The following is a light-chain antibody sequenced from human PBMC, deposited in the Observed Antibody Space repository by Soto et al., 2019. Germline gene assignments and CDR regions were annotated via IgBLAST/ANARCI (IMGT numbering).Light chain of an antibody. CDR2: DVS. CDR3: RSYTSSSTYV. Sequence: QSVLTQPASVSGSPGQSITISCTGTSSDVGGYNYVSWYQQHPGKAPKLMIYDVSNRPSGVSNRFSGSKSGNTASLTISGLQAEDEADYSCRSYTSSSTYVFGTGTKVTVL. V-gene: IGLV2-14*01. J-gene: IGLJ1*01. CDR1: SSDVGGYNY.